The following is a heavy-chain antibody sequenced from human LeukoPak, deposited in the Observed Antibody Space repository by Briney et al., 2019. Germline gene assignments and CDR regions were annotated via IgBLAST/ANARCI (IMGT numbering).Heavy chain of an antibody. D-gene: IGHD2-21*02. CDR1: GFFFNDYY. CDR3: AKARLVVTSMDV. CDR2: IIIVVGTT. Sequence: GGSLRLSCAASGFFFNDYYMSWIRQAPGKGLEWASSIIIVVGTTYYADSVKGRFTIFRDNSKNTLYLQMNSLRAEDTGVYYCAKARLVVTSMDVWGKGTTVTVSS. J-gene: IGHJ6*03. V-gene: IGHV3-23*01.